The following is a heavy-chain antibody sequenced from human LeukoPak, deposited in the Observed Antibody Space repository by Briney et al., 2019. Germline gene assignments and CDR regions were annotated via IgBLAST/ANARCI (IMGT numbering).Heavy chain of an antibody. D-gene: IGHD4-23*01. Sequence: GGSLRLSCAASGFTFDDYGMSWVRQAPGKGLEWVANIKQDGSETYYVDSVKGRFTISRDTSKNTLYLQMNSLRPEDTAVYYCARDTYGGANSWGQGTLVTASS. J-gene: IGHJ4*02. CDR3: ARDTYGGANS. CDR1: GFTFDDYG. V-gene: IGHV3-7*01. CDR2: IKQDGSET.